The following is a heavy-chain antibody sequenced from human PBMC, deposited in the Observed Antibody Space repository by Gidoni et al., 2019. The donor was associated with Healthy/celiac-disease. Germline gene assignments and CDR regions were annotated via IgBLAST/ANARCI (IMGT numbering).Heavy chain of an antibody. D-gene: IGHD3-22*01. J-gene: IGHJ4*02. V-gene: IGHV4-39*01. Sequence: QLQLQESGPGLVKPSETLSLTCTVSGGSISSSSYYWGWIRQPPGKGLEWIGSIYYSGSTYYNPSLKSRVTISVDTSKNQFSLKLSSVTAADTAVYYCARQTGGTMIVVAFTFDYWGQGTLVTVSS. CDR1: GGSISSSSYY. CDR2: IYYSGST. CDR3: ARQTGGTMIVVAFTFDY.